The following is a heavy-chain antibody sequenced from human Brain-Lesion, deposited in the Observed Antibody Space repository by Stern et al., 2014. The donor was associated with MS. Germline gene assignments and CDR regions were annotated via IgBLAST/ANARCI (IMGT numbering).Heavy chain of an antibody. Sequence: VQLVESGPGLVKPSQTLSLTCTVSGGSVGSGSYDWSWIRQPAGKGLEWIGRIYTTGSTYYNPPLKSGVSFSKDTPKNHFPLKLTSVTAADTAVYYCARDKEDTNMAFRYFDNWGQGTLVTVSS. CDR2: IYTTGST. CDR1: GGSVGSGSYD. D-gene: IGHD5-18*01. V-gene: IGHV4-61*02. CDR3: ARDKEDTNMAFRYFDN. J-gene: IGHJ4*02.